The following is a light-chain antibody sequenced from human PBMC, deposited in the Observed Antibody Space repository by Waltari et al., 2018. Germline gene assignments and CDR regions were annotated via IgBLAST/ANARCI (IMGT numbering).Light chain of an antibody. CDR3: AAWDDSLNGV. CDR2: SNN. Sequence: QSVLTQPPSASGTPGQRVTISCSGSSSNLGSNTVNWYQQLPGTAPKLRIYSNNQRPSGVPDRFSGSKSGTSASLAISGLQSEDEADYYCAAWDDSLNGVFGGGTKLTVL. CDR1: SSNLGSNT. J-gene: IGLJ3*02. V-gene: IGLV1-44*01.